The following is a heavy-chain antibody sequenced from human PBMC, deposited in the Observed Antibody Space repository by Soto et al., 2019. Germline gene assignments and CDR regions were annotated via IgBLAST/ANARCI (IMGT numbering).Heavy chain of an antibody. CDR1: GTSISSYY. CDR2: IHYSGTT. CDR3: ARYNSYAIDY. J-gene: IGHJ4*02. D-gene: IGHD2-8*01. V-gene: IGHV4-59*01. Sequence: PSETLSLTCTVSGTSISSYYWSWIRQPPGKGLEWIANIHYSGTTNYNPSLASRVTLSVDTSKNQFSLKMTSVTAADRAMYFCARYNSYAIDYWGRGALVTVSS.